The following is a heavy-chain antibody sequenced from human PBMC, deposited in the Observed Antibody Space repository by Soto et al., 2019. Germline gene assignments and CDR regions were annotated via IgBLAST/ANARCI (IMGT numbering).Heavy chain of an antibody. V-gene: IGHV1-58*01. J-gene: IGHJ6*02. CDR2: IVVGSGNT. CDR3: AADPLYYYGMDV. Sequence: GASVKVSCKASGFTFTSSAVQWVRQARGQRLEWIGWIVVGSGNTNYAQKFQERVTITRDMSTSTAYVELSSLRSEDTAVYYCAADPLYYYGMDVWGQGTTVTVSS. CDR1: GFTFTSSA.